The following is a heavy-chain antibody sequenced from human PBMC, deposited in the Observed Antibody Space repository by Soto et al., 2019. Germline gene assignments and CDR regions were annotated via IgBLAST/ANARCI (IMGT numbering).Heavy chain of an antibody. CDR3: VRSGHSFGGVM. V-gene: IGHV4-59*01. J-gene: IGHJ4*02. CDR2: MHYSGAS. Sequence: QVQLQEWGPGLVKPSETLSLTCTVSGAAMNNYYGSWVRQPPGKGLEWIGYMHYSGASNSNPSLKGRVSISIDTSKNQISLKLTSVTAADTAVYYCVRSGHSFGGVMWAQGTLVSVSS. D-gene: IGHD3-16*01. CDR1: GAAMNNYY.